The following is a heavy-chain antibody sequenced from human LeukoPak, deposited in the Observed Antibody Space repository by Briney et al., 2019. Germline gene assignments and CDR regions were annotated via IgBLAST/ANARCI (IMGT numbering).Heavy chain of an antibody. CDR2: IYYSGST. V-gene: IGHV4-59*01. J-gene: IGHJ3*02. Sequence: SETLSLTCTVSGGSISSYYWSWIRQPPGKGLEWIGYIYYSGSTNYNPSLKSRVTISVDTSKNQFSLKLSSVTAADTAVYYCARVGSSGWYSDDALDIWGQGTMVTVSS. D-gene: IGHD6-19*01. CDR1: GGSISSYY. CDR3: ARVGSSGWYSDDALDI.